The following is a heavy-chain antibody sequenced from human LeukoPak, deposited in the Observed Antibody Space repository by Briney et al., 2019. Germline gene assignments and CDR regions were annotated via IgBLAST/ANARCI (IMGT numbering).Heavy chain of an antibody. CDR3: AIRYGSGEKYYYYYMDV. V-gene: IGHV1-8*01. CDR2: MNPNSGNT. J-gene: IGHJ6*03. D-gene: IGHD3-10*01. Sequence: ASVKVSCKASGYTFTSYDINWVRQATGQGLEWMGWMNPNSGNTGYAQKFQGRVTMTRNTSISTAYMELSSLRSEDTAVYYCAIRYGSGEKYYYYYMDVWGKGTTVTVSS. CDR1: GYTFTSYD.